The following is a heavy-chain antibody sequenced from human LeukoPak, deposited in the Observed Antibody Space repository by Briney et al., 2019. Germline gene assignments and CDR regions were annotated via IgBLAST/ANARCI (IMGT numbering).Heavy chain of an antibody. CDR3: ASEYDILTGHSGIKYY. CDR1: GYTFTGYY. V-gene: IGHV1-2*02. Sequence: SSVKVSCKASGYTFTGYYMHWVRQAPGQGLEWMGWINPNSGGTNYAQKFQGRVTMTRDTSISTAYMELSRLRSDDTAVYYCASEYDILTGHSGIKYYWGQGTLVTVSS. D-gene: IGHD3-9*01. CDR2: INPNSGGT. J-gene: IGHJ4*02.